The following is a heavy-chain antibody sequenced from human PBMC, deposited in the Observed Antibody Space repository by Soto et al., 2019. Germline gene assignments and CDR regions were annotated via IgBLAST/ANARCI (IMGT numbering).Heavy chain of an antibody. Sequence: SETLSLTCTVSGGSISSYYWSWIRQPPGKGLEWIGYIYYSGSTNYNPSLKSRVTISVDTSKNQFSLKLSSVTAADTAVYYCARVAQGGPFDYWGQGTLVTVSS. CDR3: ARVAQGGPFDY. CDR2: IYYSGST. CDR1: GGSISSYY. J-gene: IGHJ4*02. D-gene: IGHD3-16*01. V-gene: IGHV4-59*01.